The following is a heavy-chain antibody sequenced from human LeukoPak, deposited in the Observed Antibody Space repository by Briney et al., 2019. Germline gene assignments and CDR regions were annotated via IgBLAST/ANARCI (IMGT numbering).Heavy chain of an antibody. CDR3: ARDPPLPVTTDYFDY. CDR2: ISSSSSYI. CDR1: GFTFNIYA. V-gene: IGHV3-21*01. Sequence: GGSLRLSCAASGFTFNIYAMNWVRQAPGKGLEWVSSISSSSSYIYYADSVKGRFTISRDNAKNSLYLQMNSLRAEDTAVYYCARDPPLPVTTDYFDYWGQGTLVTVSS. D-gene: IGHD4-17*01. J-gene: IGHJ4*02.